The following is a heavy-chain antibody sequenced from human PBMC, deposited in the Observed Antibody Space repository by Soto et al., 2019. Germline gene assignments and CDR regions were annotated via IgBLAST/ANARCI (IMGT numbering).Heavy chain of an antibody. CDR2: IIPIFGTA. D-gene: IGHD3-22*01. CDR3: ARGQRYYYDSSGEFDY. Sequence: GASVKVSCKASGGTFSSYAISWVRQAPGQGLEWMGGIIPIFGTANYAQKFQGRVTITADESTSTAYMELSSLRSEDTAVYYCARGQRYYYDSSGEFDYWGQGTLVTVSS. V-gene: IGHV1-69*13. J-gene: IGHJ4*02. CDR1: GGTFSSYA.